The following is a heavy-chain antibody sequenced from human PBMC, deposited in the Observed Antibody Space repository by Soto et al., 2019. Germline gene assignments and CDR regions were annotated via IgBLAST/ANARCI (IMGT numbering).Heavy chain of an antibody. CDR1: GYTFTGYY. D-gene: IGHD1-20*01. CDR2: INPSSGGT. V-gene: IGHV1-2*02. J-gene: IGHJ6*02. Sequence: ASVKVSCKAAGYTFTGYYMHWVRQAPGQGLDWMGWINPSSGGTNYAQKFQGRVTMTRDTSISTAYMELSRLRSDDTAVYYCARDRNWNAARRLPVVYYYYGMDVWGQGTTVTVS. CDR3: ARDRNWNAARRLPVVYYYYGMDV.